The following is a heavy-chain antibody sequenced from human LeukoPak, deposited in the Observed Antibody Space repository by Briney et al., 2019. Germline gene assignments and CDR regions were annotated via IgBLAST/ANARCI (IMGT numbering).Heavy chain of an antibody. CDR3: ARNANLGAASGSGYYFYYYYGMDV. V-gene: IGHV4-59*01. CDR2: IYYSGST. CDR1: GGSISGYY. J-gene: IGHJ6*02. D-gene: IGHD3-22*01. Sequence: SETLSLTCTVSGGSISGYYWSWIRQPPGKGLEWIGYIYYSGSTNYNPSLKSRVTISVDTSKNQFSLKLSSVTAADTAVYYCARNANLGAASGSGYYFYYYYGMDVWGQGTTVTVSS.